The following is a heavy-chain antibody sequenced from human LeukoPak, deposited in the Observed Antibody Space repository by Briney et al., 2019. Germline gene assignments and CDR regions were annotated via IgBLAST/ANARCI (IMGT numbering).Heavy chain of an antibody. Sequence: SETLSLTCTVSGGSISSGGYSWSWIRQHPGKGLEWIGYIYYSGSTYYNPSLKSRVTISVDTSKNQFSLKLSSVTAADTAVYYCARGGCSSTSCYIEDYGMDVWGQGTTVTVSS. CDR1: GGSISSGGYS. CDR2: IYYSGST. D-gene: IGHD2-2*02. V-gene: IGHV4-31*03. CDR3: ARGGCSSTSCYIEDYGMDV. J-gene: IGHJ6*02.